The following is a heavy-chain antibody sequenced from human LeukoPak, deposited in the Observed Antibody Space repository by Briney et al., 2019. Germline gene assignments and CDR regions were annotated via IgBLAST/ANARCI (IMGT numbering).Heavy chain of an antibody. V-gene: IGHV3-23*01. CDR3: ARETTPYVHYDY. D-gene: IGHD1-14*01. Sequence: GGSLRLSCAASGFTFSSYAMSWVRQAPGKGLEWVSAISGSGGSTYYADSVRGRFTISRDNSKNTLYLQMNSLRAEDTAVYYCARETTPYVHYDYWGQGTLVTVSS. CDR1: GFTFSSYA. J-gene: IGHJ4*02. CDR2: ISGSGGST.